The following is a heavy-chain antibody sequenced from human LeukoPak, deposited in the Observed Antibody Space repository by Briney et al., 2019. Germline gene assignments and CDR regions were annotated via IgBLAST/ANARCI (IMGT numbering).Heavy chain of an antibody. CDR3: ARLGYGGSGWFFDY. CDR2: IWHDGSNT. Sequence: PGRSLRLSCAASGFTLSNYGMHWVRQAPGKGLEWVAVIWHDGSNTYYADPVKGRFTISRDHSKNTLYLQMNSLRAEDTAVYYCARLGYGGSGWFFDYWGQGTLVTVSS. CDR1: GFTLSNYG. J-gene: IGHJ4*02. V-gene: IGHV3-33*01. D-gene: IGHD6-19*01.